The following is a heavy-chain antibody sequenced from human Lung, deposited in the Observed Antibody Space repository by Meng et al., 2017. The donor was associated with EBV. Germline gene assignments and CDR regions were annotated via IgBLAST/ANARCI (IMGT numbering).Heavy chain of an antibody. Sequence: QLQQWGAGLLKPSETLSLTCTVSGGSISSSRHYWGWIRQPPGKGLEWIGSIYYSGSTYYNPSLRSRVTMSLDTSKNQFSLKLSSVTATDTAVYYCARHDGGYGDYFDHWGQGTLVTVSS. CDR1: GGSISSSRHY. V-gene: IGHV4-39*01. CDR2: IYYSGST. J-gene: IGHJ4*02. D-gene: IGHD5-12*01. CDR3: ARHDGGYGDYFDH.